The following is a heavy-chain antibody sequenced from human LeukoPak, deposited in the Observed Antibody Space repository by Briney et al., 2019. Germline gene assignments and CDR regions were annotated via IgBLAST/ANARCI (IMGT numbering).Heavy chain of an antibody. V-gene: IGHV4-59*01. Sequence: SETLSLTCTVSNGDINNYYWSWVRQPPGKGLEWIGYIYYRGSTKYNPSLKSRVTISIDTSNDQVSLRLTSVTAAETAVYYCARSESGVQYFQHYFYIDAWGKGTTVTVSS. CDR1: NGDINNYY. CDR3: ARSESGVQYFQHYFYIDA. CDR2: IYYRGST. D-gene: IGHD2-2*01. J-gene: IGHJ6*03.